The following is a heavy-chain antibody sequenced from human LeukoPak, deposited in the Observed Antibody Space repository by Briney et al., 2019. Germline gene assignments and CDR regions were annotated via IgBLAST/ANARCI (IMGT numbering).Heavy chain of an antibody. Sequence: ASVKVSCKAYGYTFTGYYLHWVRQAPGQGLEWMGWINPNSGGTIYAQKFQGRVTITADESTTTAYLELSGLRSEDTAVYYCARSGEMATAHWFFDLWGRGTLVTVSS. J-gene: IGHJ2*01. CDR2: INPNSGGT. CDR3: ARSGEMATAHWFFDL. CDR1: GYTFTGYY. V-gene: IGHV1-2*02. D-gene: IGHD5-24*01.